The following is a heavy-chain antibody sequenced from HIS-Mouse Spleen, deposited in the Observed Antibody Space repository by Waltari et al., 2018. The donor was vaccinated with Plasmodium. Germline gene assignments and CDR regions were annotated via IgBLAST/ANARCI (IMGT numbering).Heavy chain of an antibody. D-gene: IGHD6-13*01. CDR2: INPNSGGT. Sequence: QVQLVQSGAEVKKPGASVKVSCKASGYTFTGYYMHWVRQAPGQGLEWMGWINPNSGGTNYAQKFQGRVTMTRDTSISTAYMELSRPRSDDTAVYYCARVLGYKAAAGTFVEYFQHWGQGTLVTVSS. CDR1: GYTFTGYY. V-gene: IGHV1-2*02. J-gene: IGHJ1*01. CDR3: ARVLGYKAAAGTFVEYFQH.